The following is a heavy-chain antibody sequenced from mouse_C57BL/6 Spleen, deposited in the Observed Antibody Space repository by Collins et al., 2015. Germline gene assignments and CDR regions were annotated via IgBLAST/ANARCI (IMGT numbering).Heavy chain of an antibody. J-gene: IGHJ4*01. CDR3: VRDDYGNPYAMDY. Sequence: LKESGPGLVAPSQSLSITCTVSGFSLTSYDISWIRQPPGKGLEWLGVIWTGGGTNYNSAFMSRLSISKDNSKSQVFLKMNSLQTDDTAIYYCVRDDYGNPYAMDYWGQGTSVAVSS. CDR1: GFSLTSYD. V-gene: IGHV2-9-2*01. D-gene: IGHD2-1*01. CDR2: IWTGGGT.